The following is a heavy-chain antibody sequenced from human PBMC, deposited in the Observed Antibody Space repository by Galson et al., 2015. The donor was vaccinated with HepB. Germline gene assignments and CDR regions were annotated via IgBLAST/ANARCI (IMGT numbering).Heavy chain of an antibody. Sequence: LRLSCAASGVSVSLNYMVWVRQPPGKGLEWVSLINSGDSTYYINSVKGRFTISRDNSKNRLYLQMNTLRAEDTAVYYCARAMYYRDVSNYPYFAGLDVWGQGTTVTVSS. V-gene: IGHV3-66*01. CDR3: ARAMYYRDVSNYPYFAGLDV. CDR1: GVSVSLNY. J-gene: IGHJ6*02. CDR2: INSGDST. D-gene: IGHD3-16*01.